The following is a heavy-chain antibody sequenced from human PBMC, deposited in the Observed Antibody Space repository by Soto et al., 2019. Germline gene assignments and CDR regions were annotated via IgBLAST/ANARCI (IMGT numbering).Heavy chain of an antibody. CDR3: ARDYDILTGYYRDWFDP. D-gene: IGHD3-9*01. V-gene: IGHV1-3*01. Sequence: GASVKVSCKASGYTFTSYAMHWVRQAPGQRLEWMGWINAGNGSTKYSQKFQGRVTITRDTSASTAYMELSSLRSEDTAVYYCARDYDILTGYYRDWFDPWGQGTLVTVSS. J-gene: IGHJ5*02. CDR2: INAGNGST. CDR1: GYTFTSYA.